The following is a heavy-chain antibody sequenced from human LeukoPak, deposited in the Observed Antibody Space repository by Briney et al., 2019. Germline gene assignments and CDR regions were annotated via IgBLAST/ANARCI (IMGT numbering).Heavy chain of an antibody. D-gene: IGHD3-10*01. J-gene: IGHJ3*01. CDR3: ARDLGHYYGSGSYYC. CDR1: GFTFSSYS. V-gene: IGHV3-21*01. CDR2: ISSSSSYI. Sequence: GGSLRLSCAASGFTFSSYSMYWVRQAPGKGLEWVSSISSSSSYIYYADSVKGRFTISRDNAKNSLYLQMNSLRAEDTAVYYCARDLGHYYGSGSYYCWGQGTMVTVSS.